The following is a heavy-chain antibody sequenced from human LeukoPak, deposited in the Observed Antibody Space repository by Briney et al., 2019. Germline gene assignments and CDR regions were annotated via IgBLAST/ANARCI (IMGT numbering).Heavy chain of an antibody. CDR1: GGSITTYY. CDR3: AKHRYSSSTNYYFDS. V-gene: IGHV4-4*07. J-gene: IGHJ4*02. Sequence: PSETLSLTCSVSGGSITTYYWSWIRQPAGKGLEWIGRINTSGSTNYNPSLESRVTMSVDTSKNQFSLKLSSVTAADTAVYYCAKHRYSSSTNYYFDSWGQGTLVTVSS. D-gene: IGHD6-6*01. CDR2: INTSGST.